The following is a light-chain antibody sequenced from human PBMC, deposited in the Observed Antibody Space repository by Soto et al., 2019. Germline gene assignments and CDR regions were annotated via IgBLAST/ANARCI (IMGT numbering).Light chain of an antibody. Sequence: EIVLTQSPGTLSLSPGERAILSCRASQSVSSSNLAWYQQKPGQAPRLLIYGASNRASGIPVRVSGGGSGTDFTLTISRLEPEDFALYYCQQYGSSPITFGQGTRLEIK. CDR1: QSVSSSN. J-gene: IGKJ5*01. CDR3: QQYGSSPIT. V-gene: IGKV3-20*01. CDR2: GAS.